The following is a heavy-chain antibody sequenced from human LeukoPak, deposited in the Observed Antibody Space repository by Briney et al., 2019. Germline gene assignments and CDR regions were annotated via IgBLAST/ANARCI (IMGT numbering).Heavy chain of an antibody. V-gene: IGHV3-74*01. Sequence: GGSLRLSCAASGFTFSSYWMHWVRQAPGKGLVWVSRINSDGSSTSYADSVKGRFTISRDNAKNTLYLQMNSLRAEDTAVYYCVRPAVAGPIFDSWGQGTLVTVSS. J-gene: IGHJ4*02. CDR2: INSDGSST. CDR1: GFTFSSYW. CDR3: VRPAVAGPIFDS. D-gene: IGHD6-19*01.